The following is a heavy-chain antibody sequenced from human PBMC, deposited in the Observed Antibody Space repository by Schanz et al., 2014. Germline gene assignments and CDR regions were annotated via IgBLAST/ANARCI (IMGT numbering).Heavy chain of an antibody. CDR1: GFTLSSYA. D-gene: IGHD1-26*01. V-gene: IGHV3-23*04. Sequence: DVQLAESGGGLVQPGGSLRLSCAASGFTLSSYALSWVRQSPGKGLEWVSAINTADTTYYADSVKGRFTVSRDNSKNTVYLHINRLRDEDTAVYFCAKDNNREATAPEAWGQGTLGVVSS. J-gene: IGHJ5*02. CDR2: INTADTT. CDR3: AKDNNREATAPEA.